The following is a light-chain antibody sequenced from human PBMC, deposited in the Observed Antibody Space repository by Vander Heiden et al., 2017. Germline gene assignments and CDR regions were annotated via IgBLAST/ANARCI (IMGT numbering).Light chain of an antibody. Sequence: QSALTQPASVSGSPGQSITISCPGTSNDIGYYNFVSWYQQHPGKAPKLLIFEVNNRPSGVSARFSGSKSGNTASLTISGLRAEDEADYYCNSYTTTATPYVFGTGTKVTVL. CDR2: EVN. V-gene: IGLV2-14*01. CDR1: SNDIGYYNF. CDR3: NSYTTTATPYV. J-gene: IGLJ1*01.